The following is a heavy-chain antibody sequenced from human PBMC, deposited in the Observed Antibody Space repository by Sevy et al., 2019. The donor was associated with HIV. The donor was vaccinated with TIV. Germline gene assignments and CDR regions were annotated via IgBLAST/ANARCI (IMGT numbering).Heavy chain of an antibody. CDR1: GFPFSTYA. D-gene: IGHD4-4*01. V-gene: IGHV3-30-3*01. CDR2: ISYDGSNK. J-gene: IGHJ5*02. CDR3: XXXXXXXYNNYFDP. Sequence: GGSLRLSCAASGFPFSTYALHWVRQAPGKGLEWVAVISYDGSNKYYADSVKGRFTISRDSSKNTLYLQMNSLTTEDXXXXXXXXXXXXXYNNYFDPWGQGTLVTVSS.